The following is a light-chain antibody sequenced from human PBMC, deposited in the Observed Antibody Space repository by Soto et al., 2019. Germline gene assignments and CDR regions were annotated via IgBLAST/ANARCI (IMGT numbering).Light chain of an antibody. CDR1: SSDVGGYNY. Sequence: QSALTQPRSVSWSPGQSVTISCTGTSSDVGGYNYVSWYQQYPGKAPKLIIFDVVKRPSGVPDRFSGSKSGNTASLTISGLQAEDEADYYCCSYAGTYTLWVFGGGTKVTVL. CDR3: CSYAGTYTLWV. J-gene: IGLJ3*02. V-gene: IGLV2-11*01. CDR2: DVV.